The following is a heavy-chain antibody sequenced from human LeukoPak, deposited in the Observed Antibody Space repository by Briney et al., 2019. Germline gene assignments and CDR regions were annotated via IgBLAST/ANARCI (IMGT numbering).Heavy chain of an antibody. D-gene: IGHD2-2*01. CDR1: GGSFSGYY. CDR2: INHSGST. Sequence: SETLSLTCAVYGGSFSGYYWSWIRQPPGKGLEWIGEINHSGSTNYNPSLKSRVTISVDTSKNQFSLKLSSVTAADTAVYYCARAVYCSSTSCYFSYYYYYMDVWGKGTTVTVPS. J-gene: IGHJ6*03. CDR3: ARAVYCSSTSCYFSYYYYYMDV. V-gene: IGHV4-34*01.